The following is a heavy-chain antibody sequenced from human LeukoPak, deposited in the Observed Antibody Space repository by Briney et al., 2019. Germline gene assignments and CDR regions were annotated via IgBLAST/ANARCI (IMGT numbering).Heavy chain of an antibody. CDR1: GFTFSSYA. V-gene: IGHV3-23*01. D-gene: IGHD5-12*01. J-gene: IGHJ4*02. CDR2: ISGSGGST. CDR3: AKDRSRYSGYDPRSYYFDY. Sequence: PGGSLRLSCEASGFTFSSYAMSWVRQAPGKGLEWVSAISGSGGSTYYADSVKGRFTISRDNSKNTLYLQVNSLRTEDTAVYYCAKDRSRYSGYDPRSYYFDYWGQGTLVSVSS.